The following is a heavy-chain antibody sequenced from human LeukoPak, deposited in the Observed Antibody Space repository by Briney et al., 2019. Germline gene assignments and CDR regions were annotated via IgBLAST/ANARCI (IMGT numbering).Heavy chain of an antibody. D-gene: IGHD3-10*01. CDR3: ARLWFGEGSFDWFDP. Sequence: PGGSLRLSCAASGSTFSSYGMHWVRQAPGKGLEWVAFIRYDGSNKYYADSVKGRFTISRDNSKNTLYLQMNSLRAEDTAAYYCARLWFGEGSFDWFDPWGQGTLVTVSS. V-gene: IGHV3-30*02. CDR1: GSTFSSYG. CDR2: IRYDGSNK. J-gene: IGHJ5*02.